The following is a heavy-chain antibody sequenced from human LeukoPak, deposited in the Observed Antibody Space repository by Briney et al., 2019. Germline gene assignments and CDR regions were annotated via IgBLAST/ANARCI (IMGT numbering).Heavy chain of an antibody. CDR3: ARGRNYDFGSGLLGSFDY. CDR1: GGSFSGYY. V-gene: IGHV4-34*01. J-gene: IGHJ4*02. CDR2: INHSGST. D-gene: IGHD3-3*01. Sequence: PSETLSLTCAVYGGSFSGYYWSWIRRPAGKGLEWIGEINHSGSTNYNPSLKSRVTISVDTSKNQFSLKLSSVTAADTAVYYCARGRNYDFGSGLLGSFDYWGQGTLVTVSS.